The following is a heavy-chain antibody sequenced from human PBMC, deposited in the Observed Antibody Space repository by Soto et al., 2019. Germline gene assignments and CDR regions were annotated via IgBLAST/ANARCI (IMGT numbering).Heavy chain of an antibody. J-gene: IGHJ4*02. D-gene: IGHD3-22*01. V-gene: IGHV4-59*01. CDR3: ARSIDSSGYYFSNC. CDR2: THHTGST. CDR1: GGFISSYY. Sequence: SETLSLTCTVSGGFISSYYWSWIRQSPGKGLEWIGYTHHTGSTNYNPSLKSRVTMSLNTPRNQFSLKLYSVTAADTAVYYCARSIDSSGYYFSNCWGQGTLVTVSS.